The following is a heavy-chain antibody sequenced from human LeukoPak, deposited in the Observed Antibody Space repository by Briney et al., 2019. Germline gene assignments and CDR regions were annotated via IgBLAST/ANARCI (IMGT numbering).Heavy chain of an antibody. Sequence: NPGGSLRLSCAASGFTFSSYGMHWVRQAPGKGLEWVAVISYDGSNKYYADSVKGRFTISRDNSKNTLYLQMNSLRAEDTAVYYCAKESYDSSGYFDYWGQGTLVTVSS. V-gene: IGHV3-30*18. J-gene: IGHJ4*02. CDR2: ISYDGSNK. CDR3: AKESYDSSGYFDY. D-gene: IGHD3-22*01. CDR1: GFTFSSYG.